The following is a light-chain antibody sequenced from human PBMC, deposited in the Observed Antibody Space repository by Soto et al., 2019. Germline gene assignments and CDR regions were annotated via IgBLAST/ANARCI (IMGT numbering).Light chain of an antibody. CDR1: QGISSY. Sequence: EIQLTQSPSFLSASVGDRVTITCRASQGISSYLAWYQQKPEKAPNLLIYAASTLQSGVPSRFSGSGSGTEFTLTISSLQPEDFATYYCQQLNSYPLTFGGGTKVDIK. V-gene: IGKV1-9*01. CDR3: QQLNSYPLT. J-gene: IGKJ4*01. CDR2: AAS.